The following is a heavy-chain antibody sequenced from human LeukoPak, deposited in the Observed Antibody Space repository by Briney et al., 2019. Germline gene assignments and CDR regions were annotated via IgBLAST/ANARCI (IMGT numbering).Heavy chain of an antibody. CDR3: AKAGATVGYNWFDP. D-gene: IGHD1-26*01. CDR1: GFTMSSYW. CDR2: IEQDGSEK. V-gene: IGHV3-7*03. J-gene: IGHJ5*02. Sequence: PGGSLRLSCIASGFTMSSYWMSWVRQAPGKGLEWVANIEQDGSEKYYVDSVKGRFTISRDNAKNSLYLQMNSLRAEDTAVYYCAKAGATVGYNWFDPWGQGTLVTVSS.